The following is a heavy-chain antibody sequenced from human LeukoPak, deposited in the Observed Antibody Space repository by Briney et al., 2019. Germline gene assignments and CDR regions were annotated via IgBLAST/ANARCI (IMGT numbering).Heavy chain of an antibody. J-gene: IGHJ4*02. CDR3: ARDGDDSSGYFSPFDY. V-gene: IGHV3-53*01. D-gene: IGHD3-22*01. CDR1: GFTVSSNY. Sequence: GGSLRLSCAVSGFTVSSNYMSWVRQAPGRGLEWVSVIYSGGSTYYADSVKGRFSISRDNSKNTLYLQMNSLRAEDTAVYYCARDGDDSSGYFSPFDYWGQGTLVTVSS. CDR2: IYSGGST.